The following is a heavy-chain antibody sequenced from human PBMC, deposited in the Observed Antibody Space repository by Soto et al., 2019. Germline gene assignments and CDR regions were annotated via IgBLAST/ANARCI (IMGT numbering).Heavy chain of an antibody. D-gene: IGHD2-15*01. CDR3: AQTEDGGRSRTPAGWFDA. CDR2: IFSNDER. Sequence: QVTLKESGPVLVKPTETLTLTCTVSGFSLSNAGMGVSWIRQPPGKALEWLAHIFSNDERRFSTSLKNRLTISKDTFNSQVVLIMTNMGPVDTATYYCAQTEDGGRSRTPAGWFDAWGQGTLVTVSS. V-gene: IGHV2-26*01. CDR1: GFSLSNAGMG. J-gene: IGHJ5*02.